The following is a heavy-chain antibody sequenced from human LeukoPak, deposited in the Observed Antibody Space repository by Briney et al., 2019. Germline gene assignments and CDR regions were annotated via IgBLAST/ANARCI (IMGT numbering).Heavy chain of an antibody. J-gene: IGHJ3*02. Sequence: PSETLSLTCTVSGGSISSSSYYWGWIRQPPGKGLEWIGSIYYSGSTYYNPSLKSRVTISVDTSKNHFSLKLRSVTAADTALYFCARGLVLATDDAFDIWGQGTLVTVSS. D-gene: IGHD5-12*01. CDR3: ARGLVLATDDAFDI. V-gene: IGHV4-39*02. CDR1: GGSISSSSYY. CDR2: IYYSGST.